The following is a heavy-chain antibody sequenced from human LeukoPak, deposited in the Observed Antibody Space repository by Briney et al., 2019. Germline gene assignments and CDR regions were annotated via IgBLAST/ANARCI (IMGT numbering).Heavy chain of an antibody. V-gene: IGHV4-59*01. D-gene: IGHD4-17*01. CDR3: ASTVTSGAYFDY. CDR2: IYYSGTT. CDR1: GGSISNYY. J-gene: IGHJ4*02. Sequence: SETLSLTCSVSGGSISNYYWSWVRQPPGKALEWIGYIYYSGTTNYNPSLKSRVTMSVDTSKNQFSLKLTSVTAADTAVYYCASTVTSGAYFDYWGQGTLVTVSS.